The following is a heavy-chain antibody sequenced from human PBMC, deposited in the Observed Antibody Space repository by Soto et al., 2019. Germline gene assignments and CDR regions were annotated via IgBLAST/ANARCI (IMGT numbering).Heavy chain of an antibody. Sequence: GGSLRLSCAASGFTFSSYAMSWVRQAPGKGLEWVSAISGSGGSTYYADSVKGRFTISRDNSKNTLYLQMNSLRAEETAVYYCAKDIGSSSVIYSGYWGQGTLVTVSS. D-gene: IGHD6-6*01. J-gene: IGHJ4*02. V-gene: IGHV3-23*01. CDR1: GFTFSSYA. CDR3: AKDIGSSSVIYSGY. CDR2: ISGSGGST.